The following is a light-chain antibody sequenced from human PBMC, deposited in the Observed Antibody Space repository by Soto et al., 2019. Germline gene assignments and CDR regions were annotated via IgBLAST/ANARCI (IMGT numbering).Light chain of an antibody. Sequence: DIVMTQSPDSLAVSLGERATINCKSSQNVLYSSNNKNYLAWYQQKPGQPPKLLIYWASTRESGVPDRFSGSGSGTDFTLTISSLQAEDVAVYYCQQYYSTLLTFGGGTKVDIK. V-gene: IGKV4-1*01. CDR3: QQYYSTLLT. CDR2: WAS. CDR1: QNVLYSSNNKNY. J-gene: IGKJ4*01.